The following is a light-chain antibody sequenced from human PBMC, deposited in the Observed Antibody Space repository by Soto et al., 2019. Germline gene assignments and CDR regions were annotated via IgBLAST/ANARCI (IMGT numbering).Light chain of an antibody. Sequence: EVVLTQSPATLSLSPGETATLSCRASQAVSTSLAWYQQKPGQAPSLLIYDASNRVIGIPARFTGSGSGTAFTLTISSLEPEDFAGYYCQQRSNWPFTFGGGTRVEI. J-gene: IGKJ4*01. CDR3: QQRSNWPFT. CDR1: QAVSTS. V-gene: IGKV3-11*01. CDR2: DAS.